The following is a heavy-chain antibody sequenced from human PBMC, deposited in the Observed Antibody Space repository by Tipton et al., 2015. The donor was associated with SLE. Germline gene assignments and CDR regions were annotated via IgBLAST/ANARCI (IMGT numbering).Heavy chain of an antibody. CDR1: GFTFSNYG. D-gene: IGHD3-9*01. CDR2: IWYDGSNK. CDR3: AKDRDYDILTGYSRDAFDI. V-gene: IGHV3-30*18. J-gene: IGHJ3*02. Sequence: QLVQSGGGVVQPGRSLRLSCVASGFTFSNYGMHWVRQAPGKGLEWVAVIWYDGSNKYYADSVKGRFTISRDNSKNTLYLQMKSLRAEDTAMYYCAKDRDYDILTGYSRDAFDIWGQGTMVTVSS.